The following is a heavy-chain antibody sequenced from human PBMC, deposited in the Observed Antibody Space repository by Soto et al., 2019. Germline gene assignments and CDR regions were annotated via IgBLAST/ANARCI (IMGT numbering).Heavy chain of an antibody. J-gene: IGHJ6*02. D-gene: IGHD2-2*01. CDR2: IIPIPGTA. CDR3: ARSQGSSTSLEIYYYYYYGMDV. Sequence: QVQLVQSGAEVKKPGSSVKVSCKASGGTFGSYAISWVRQAPGQGLEWMGGIIPIPGTANYAQTFQGRVTIAEDESTSTAYMELSSLRSEDTAVYYCARSQGSSTSLEIYYYYYYGMDVWGQGTTVTVSS. V-gene: IGHV1-69*01. CDR1: GGTFGSYA.